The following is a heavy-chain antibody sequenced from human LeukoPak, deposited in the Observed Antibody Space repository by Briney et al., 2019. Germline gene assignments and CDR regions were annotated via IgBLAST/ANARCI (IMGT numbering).Heavy chain of an antibody. CDR1: GYSFTSYW. Sequence: GESLKISWQGSGYSFTSYWIGWVREVPGKGLEWKGIIYPRDSDTIYSPSFQGQVTISADKVISPAYLQWSSLKASDTALYYCARRDDSSGYYYVGAFDIWGQGTMVSVSS. D-gene: IGHD3-22*01. CDR3: ARRDDSSGYYYVGAFDI. CDR2: IYPRDSDT. V-gene: IGHV5-51*01. J-gene: IGHJ3*02.